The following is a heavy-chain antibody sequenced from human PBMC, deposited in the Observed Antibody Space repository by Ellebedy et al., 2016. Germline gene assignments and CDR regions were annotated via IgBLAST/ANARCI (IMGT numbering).Heavy chain of an antibody. CDR1: GFTFSSYG. CDR3: ARQPLTGYYFDY. D-gene: IGHD1-14*01. CDR2: ISYDGSNT. J-gene: IGHJ4*02. V-gene: IGHV3-30*03. Sequence: GGFLRLSXAASGFTFSSYGMHWVRQAPGKGLEWVAVISYDGSNTYYADSVKGRFTISRDNSKKTLYLQMNSLRGEDTAVYYCARQPLTGYYFDYWGQGTLVTVSS.